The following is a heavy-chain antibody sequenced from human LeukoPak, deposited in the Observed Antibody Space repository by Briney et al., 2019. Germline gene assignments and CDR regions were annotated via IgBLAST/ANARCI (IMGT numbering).Heavy chain of an antibody. CDR2: IIPIFGIA. V-gene: IGHV1-69*04. D-gene: IGHD4-17*01. CDR3: AVNYDYGDHGGGS. J-gene: IGHJ5*02. CDR1: GGTFSSYA. Sequence: SVKVSCKASGGTFSSYAISWVRQAPGQGLEWMGRIIPIFGIANYAQKFQGRVTITADKSTSTAYMELSSLRSEDTAVYYCAVNYDYGDHGGGSWGQGTLVTVSS.